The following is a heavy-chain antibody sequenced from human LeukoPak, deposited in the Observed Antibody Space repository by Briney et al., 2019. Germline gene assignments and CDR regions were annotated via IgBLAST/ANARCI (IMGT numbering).Heavy chain of an antibody. Sequence: PGRSLRLSCAASGFTFSSYAMHWVRQAPGKGLAWVAVISYDGSNKYYADSVRGRFTISRDNSKNTLYLQMNSLRAEDTAVYYCARDRYCSSTSCQPGDYWGQGTLVTVSS. CDR2: ISYDGSNK. J-gene: IGHJ4*02. D-gene: IGHD2-2*01. CDR3: ARDRYCSSTSCQPGDY. V-gene: IGHV3-30-3*01. CDR1: GFTFSSYA.